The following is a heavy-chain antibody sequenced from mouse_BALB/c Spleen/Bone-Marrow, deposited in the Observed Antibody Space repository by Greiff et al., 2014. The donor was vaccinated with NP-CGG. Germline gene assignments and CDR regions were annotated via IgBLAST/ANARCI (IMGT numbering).Heavy chain of an antibody. D-gene: IGHD2-13*01. V-gene: IGHV1-18*01. Sequence: VQLKESGPELVKPGALMKISCKASGYSFAGYTMNWVKQSHGKNLDWIGLINPYNGGTSYNQKFKGKATLTVDKSSSTAYMELLSLTSEDSAVYYCARDGDGFAYWGQGTLVTVSA. J-gene: IGHJ3*01. CDR3: ARDGDGFAY. CDR1: GYSFAGYT. CDR2: INPYNGGT.